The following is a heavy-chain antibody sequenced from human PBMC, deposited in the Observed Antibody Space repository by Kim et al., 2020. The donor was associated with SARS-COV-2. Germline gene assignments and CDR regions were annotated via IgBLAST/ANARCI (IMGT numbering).Heavy chain of an antibody. CDR2: IDPSGSYT. CDR3: ARPTYYYGSGSYNYYYGMDV. Sequence: GESLKISCKGSGYSFTSYWISWVRQMPGKGLEWMGRIDPSGSYTNYSPSFQGHVTISADKSISTAYLQWSSLKASDTAMYYCARPTYYYGSGSYNYYYGMDVWGQGTTVTVSS. V-gene: IGHV5-10-1*01. J-gene: IGHJ6*02. D-gene: IGHD3-10*01. CDR1: GYSFTSYW.